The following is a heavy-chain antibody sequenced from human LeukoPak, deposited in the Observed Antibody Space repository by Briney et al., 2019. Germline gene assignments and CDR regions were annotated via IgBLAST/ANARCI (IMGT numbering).Heavy chain of an antibody. V-gene: IGHV3-30*04. CDR1: GFTFHNYA. Sequence: GGSLRLSCAASGFTFHNYAMKWLRQTPDRGLFWVAAISVDGSATNYADSVKGRFTISRDNSKNTLYLQMNNLRPDDTAVYYCARDFGYWGQGTLVTVSS. J-gene: IGHJ4*02. CDR2: ISVDGSAT. CDR3: ARDFGY.